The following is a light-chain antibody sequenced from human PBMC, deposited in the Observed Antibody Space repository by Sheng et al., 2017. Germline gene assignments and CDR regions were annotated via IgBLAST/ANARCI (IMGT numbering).Light chain of an antibody. CDR2: DDS. Sequence: SYVLTQPPSVSVAPGQTARITXGGKQHWRKKCSTGYQQKPGQAPVLVVYDDSDRPSGIPERFLWLQLWEHGHLTISRVEAGDEADYYCQVWDESNDHVVFGGGTKLTVL. CDR1: HWRKK. J-gene: IGLJ2*01. V-gene: IGLV3-21*02. CDR3: QVWDESNDHVV.